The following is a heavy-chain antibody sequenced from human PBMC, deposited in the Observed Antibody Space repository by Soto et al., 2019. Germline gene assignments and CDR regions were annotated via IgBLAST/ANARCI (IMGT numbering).Heavy chain of an antibody. CDR1: GFTFSSYS. D-gene: IGHD3-16*02. CDR2: ISSSSSYI. J-gene: IGHJ6*02. CDR3: ARSRGDSFDYVWGSYRPDGMDV. V-gene: IGHV3-21*01. Sequence: GGSLRLSCAASGFTFSSYSMNWVRQAPGKGLEWVSSISSSSSYIYYADSVKGRFTISRDNAKNSPYLQMNSLRAEDTAVYYCARSRGDSFDYVWGSYRPDGMDVWGQGTTVTVSS.